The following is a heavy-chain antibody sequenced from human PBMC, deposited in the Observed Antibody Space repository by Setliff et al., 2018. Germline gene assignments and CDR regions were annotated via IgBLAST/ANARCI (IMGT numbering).Heavy chain of an antibody. CDR2: VYVGGNT. CDR3: ARDTSSDWAAWFDP. Sequence: SETLSLTCNVSGVSIANTASYWSWIRQPAGKTLEWIGQVYVGGNTNYNPSLKSRVTMSVDTSRNQFSLKLTSVTAADTAIYYCARDTSSDWAAWFDPWSLGIMVTVS. V-gene: IGHV4-61*09. CDR1: GVSIANTASY. J-gene: IGHJ5*02. D-gene: IGHD6-19*01.